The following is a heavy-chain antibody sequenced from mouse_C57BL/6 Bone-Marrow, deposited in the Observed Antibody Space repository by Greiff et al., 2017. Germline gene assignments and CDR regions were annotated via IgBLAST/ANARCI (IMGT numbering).Heavy chain of an antibody. CDR1: GYTFTSYW. CDR3: AREGIYYDSYDY. D-gene: IGHD2-4*01. CDR2: IDPSDSYT. Sequence: VQLQQSGAELVKPGASVKLSCKASGYTFTSYWMQWVKQRPGQGLEWIGEIDPSDSYTNYNQKFKGKATLTVDTSSSTAYMQLSSLTSEDSAVYYCAREGIYYDSYDYWGQGTTRTVSS. J-gene: IGHJ2*01. V-gene: IGHV1-50*01.